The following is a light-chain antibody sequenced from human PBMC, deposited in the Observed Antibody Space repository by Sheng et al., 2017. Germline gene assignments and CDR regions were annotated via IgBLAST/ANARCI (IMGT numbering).Light chain of an antibody. CDR2: AAS. V-gene: IGKV1-39*01. CDR3: QQTYTFPYT. Sequence: IQMTQSPSSLSASVGDRVTITCRASQNVRTYVNWYQQKPGKAPKLMIYAASNLQSGVPSRFSGSGSGTDFTLTIGSLQPEDSATYFCQQTYTFPYTFGQGTKLDMK. CDR1: QNVRTY. J-gene: IGKJ2*01.